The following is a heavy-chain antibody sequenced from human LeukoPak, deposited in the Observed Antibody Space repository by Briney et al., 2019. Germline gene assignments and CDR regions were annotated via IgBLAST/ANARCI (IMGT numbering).Heavy chain of an antibody. V-gene: IGHV3-33*01. CDR1: GFTFNSYG. Sequence: GRSLRLSCAASGFTFNSYGMHWVRQAPGKGLEWVAVIWYDGSNKYYADSVKGRFTISRDNSKNTLYLQMNSLRAEDTAVYYCARDAGMLDYWGQGTLVTVSS. CDR3: ARDAGMLDY. D-gene: IGHD3-10*01. J-gene: IGHJ4*02. CDR2: IWYDGSNK.